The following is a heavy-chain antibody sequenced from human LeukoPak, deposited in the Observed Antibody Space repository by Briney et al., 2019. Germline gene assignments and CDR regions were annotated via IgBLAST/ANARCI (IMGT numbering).Heavy chain of an antibody. J-gene: IGHJ4*02. CDR1: GFPFNKYG. CDR2: ISYDGNED. D-gene: IGHD1-7*01. Sequence: GGSLRLSCAASGFPFNKYGMLWVRQAPGKGLDWLAVISYDGNEDYYADSVKGRFTISKDKSQDTVNLQLSRLRPEDTAVYYCATGSIPSYARNNWNYVLYWGQGTLVTVSS. CDR3: ATGSIPSYARNNWNYVLY. V-gene: IGHV3-30*03.